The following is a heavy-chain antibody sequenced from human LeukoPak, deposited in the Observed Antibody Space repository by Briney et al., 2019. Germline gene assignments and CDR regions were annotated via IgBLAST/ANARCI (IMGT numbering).Heavy chain of an antibody. CDR1: GFTFSSYW. Sequence: QAGGSLRLSCAASGFTFSSYWMSWVRQAPGKGLEWVANIKQDGSEKYYVDSVKGRFTISRDNAKNSLYLQMNSLRAEDTAVYYCARWDSGWWREDAFDIWGQGTMVTVSS. D-gene: IGHD6-19*01. V-gene: IGHV3-7*01. J-gene: IGHJ3*02. CDR2: IKQDGSEK. CDR3: ARWDSGWWREDAFDI.